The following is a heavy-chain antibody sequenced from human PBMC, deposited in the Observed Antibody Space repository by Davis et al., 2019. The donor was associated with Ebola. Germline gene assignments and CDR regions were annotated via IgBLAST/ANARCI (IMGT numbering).Heavy chain of an antibody. CDR2: IFHSGST. D-gene: IGHD6-13*01. V-gene: IGHV4-59*01. CDR1: GGSIKGYY. Sequence: SETLSLTCTVSGGSIKGYYWSWIRQPPGKGLEWIGYIFHSGSTNFNPSLKSRVAISVDTSKNQFSLQLSSVTAADTAVYYCARGSGIRFDPWGQGTLVTVSS. J-gene: IGHJ5*02. CDR3: ARGSGIRFDP.